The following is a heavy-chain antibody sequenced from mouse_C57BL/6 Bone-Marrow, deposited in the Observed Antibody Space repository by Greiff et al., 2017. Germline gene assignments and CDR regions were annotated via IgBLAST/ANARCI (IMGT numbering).Heavy chain of an antibody. CDR2: IDPSDSYT. D-gene: IGHD1-1*01. CDR3: AREGITTVVAPLDFDV. J-gene: IGHJ1*03. V-gene: IGHV1-50*01. CDR1: GYTFTSYW. Sequence: VQLQQPGAELVKPGASVKLSCKASGYTFTSYWMQWVKQRPGQGLEWIGEIDPSDSYTNYNQKFKGKATLTVDTSSSTAYMQLSSLPSEDSAVYYCAREGITTVVAPLDFDVWGTGTTVTVSS.